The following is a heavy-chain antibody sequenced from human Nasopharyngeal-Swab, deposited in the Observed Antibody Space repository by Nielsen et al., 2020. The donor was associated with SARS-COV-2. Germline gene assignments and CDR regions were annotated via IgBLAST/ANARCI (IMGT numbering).Heavy chain of an antibody. D-gene: IGHD4-17*01. J-gene: IGHJ3*02. V-gene: IGHV7-4-1*02. CDR3: ARDRGTEYGDYTDAFDI. Sequence: ASVKVSCKASGYTFTSYAMHWVRQAPGQGLEWMGWINTNTGNPTYAQGFTGRFVFSLDTSVSTAYLQISSLKAEDTAVYYCARDRGTEYGDYTDAFDIWGQGTMVTVSS. CDR1: GYTFTSYA. CDR2: INTNTGNP.